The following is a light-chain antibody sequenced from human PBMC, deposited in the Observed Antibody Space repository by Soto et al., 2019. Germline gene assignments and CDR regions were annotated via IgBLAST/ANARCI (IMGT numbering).Light chain of an antibody. V-gene: IGLV2-14*01. CDR2: DVT. Sequence: QSALTQPASVSGSPGQSITISCTGTSSDVGAYNYVSWYQQHPGKAPKLVICDVTNRPSGISNRFSGSKSGNTASLTISGLQAEDEADYYCGSYTTSGSVVFGGGTEVTVL. J-gene: IGLJ2*01. CDR1: SSDVGAYNY. CDR3: GSYTTSGSVV.